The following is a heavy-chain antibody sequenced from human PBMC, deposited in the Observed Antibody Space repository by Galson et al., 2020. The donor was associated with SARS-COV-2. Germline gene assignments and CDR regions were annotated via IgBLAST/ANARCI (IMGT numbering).Heavy chain of an antibody. V-gene: IGHV4-59*01. D-gene: IGHD1-26*01. CDR1: GGSITSYY. J-gene: IGHJ4*02. Sequence: SETLSLTCTVSGGSITSYYWTWIRQPPGKGLEWIGYIYYSGNPKYNPSLTSRATISQDTSKNHFSLDLKSLTAEDTAIYFCARVRSSGSYEGAVDYGGPGTLVTFSS. CDR3: ARVRSSGSYEGAVDY. CDR2: IYYSGNP.